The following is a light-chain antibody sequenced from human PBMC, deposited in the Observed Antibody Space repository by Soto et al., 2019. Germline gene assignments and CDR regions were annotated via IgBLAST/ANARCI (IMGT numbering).Light chain of an antibody. CDR2: DST. CDR3: QSYDNSLRRV. Sequence: QLVLTQPPSVSGAPGQTVTISCTGISFNIGAHYEVHWYQQLPGRAPKLLIYDSTNRPSGVPDRFSGSKSGASASLAITGLQAEDAADYYCQSYDNSLRRVFGGGTKLTVL. V-gene: IGLV1-40*01. CDR1: SFNIGAHYE. J-gene: IGLJ2*01.